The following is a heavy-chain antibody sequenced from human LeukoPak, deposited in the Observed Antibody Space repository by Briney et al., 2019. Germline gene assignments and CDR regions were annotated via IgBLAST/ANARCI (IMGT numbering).Heavy chain of an antibody. D-gene: IGHD3-22*01. Sequence: SETLSLTCTVSGGSICSSSYYWGWIRQPPGKGLEWIGSIYYSGSTYYNPSLKSRVTISVDTSKNQFSLKLSSVTAADTAVYYCARLFPGYYDSSGYLLHDAFDIWSQGTMVTVSS. CDR1: GGSICSSSYY. J-gene: IGHJ3*02. V-gene: IGHV4-39*01. CDR3: ARLFPGYYDSSGYLLHDAFDI. CDR2: IYYSGST.